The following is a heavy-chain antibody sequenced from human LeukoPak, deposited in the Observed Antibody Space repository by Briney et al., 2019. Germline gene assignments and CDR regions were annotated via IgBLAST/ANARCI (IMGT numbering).Heavy chain of an antibody. CDR2: ISSSSSYI. Sequence: GGSLRLSCAASGLTFSSYSMNWVRQAPGKGLEWVSSISSSSSYIYYADSVKGRFTISRDNAKNSLHLQMNSLRAEETAVYYCARGRSTTGAFDIWGQGTMVNVFS. CDR3: ARGRSTTGAFDI. CDR1: GLTFSSYS. D-gene: IGHD1-26*01. J-gene: IGHJ3*02. V-gene: IGHV3-21*01.